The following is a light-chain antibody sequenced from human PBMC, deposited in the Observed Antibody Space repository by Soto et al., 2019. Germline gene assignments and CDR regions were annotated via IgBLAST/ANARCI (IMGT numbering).Light chain of an antibody. Sequence: DIQMTQSPSSVSASVGDRVTITCRASYGISSWLAWYQQKPGKAPKLLIYAASSWQSGVPSRLSGSASGTDFTLSISSLQPEDFATYYCQQANSFPPSFGQGTKLEIK. CDR2: AAS. CDR3: QQANSFPPS. CDR1: YGISSW. V-gene: IGKV1-12*01. J-gene: IGKJ2*01.